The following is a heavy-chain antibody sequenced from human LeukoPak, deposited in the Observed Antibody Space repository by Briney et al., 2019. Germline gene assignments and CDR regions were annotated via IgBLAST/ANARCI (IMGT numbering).Heavy chain of an antibody. Sequence: GGSLRLSCAVSEFTFSNYSMNWVRQAPGKGLEWVSAISGSGNYVVYADSVKGRFTISRDNSKNTLYLQMNSLRAEDTAVYYCAKDPMVRDTVGFNWFDPWGQGTLVTVSS. CDR2: ISGSGNYV. V-gene: IGHV3-23*01. D-gene: IGHD3-10*01. CDR1: EFTFSNYS. CDR3: AKDPMVRDTVGFNWFDP. J-gene: IGHJ5*02.